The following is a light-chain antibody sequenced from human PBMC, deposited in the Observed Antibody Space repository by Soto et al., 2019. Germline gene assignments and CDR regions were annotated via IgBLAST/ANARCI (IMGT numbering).Light chain of an antibody. V-gene: IGKV3-15*01. CDR2: GAS. J-gene: IGKJ4*01. CDR1: KSISSN. Sequence: EIVMTQSPATLSVSPGERATLSCRAGKSISSNLAWYQLKPGQAPRLLIYGASTRATGIPARFSGSGSGTEFTLTITSLQSEDFAVYFWQQYNDGLTFGGGTKVEIK. CDR3: QQYNDGLT.